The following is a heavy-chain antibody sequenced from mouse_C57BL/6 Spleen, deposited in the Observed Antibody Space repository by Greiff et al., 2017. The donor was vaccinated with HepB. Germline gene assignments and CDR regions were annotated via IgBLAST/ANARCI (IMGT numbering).Heavy chain of an antibody. V-gene: IGHV1-61*01. Sequence: QVQLQQPGAELVRPGSSVKLSCKASGYTFTSYWMDWVKQRPGQGLEWIGNIYPSDSETHYNQKFKDKATLTADKSSSTAYMQFSSLTSEDSAIYYCARGNYYAMDYWGQGTSVTVSS. CDR2: IYPSDSET. J-gene: IGHJ4*01. CDR3: ARGNYYAMDY. CDR1: GYTFTSYW. D-gene: IGHD2-1*01.